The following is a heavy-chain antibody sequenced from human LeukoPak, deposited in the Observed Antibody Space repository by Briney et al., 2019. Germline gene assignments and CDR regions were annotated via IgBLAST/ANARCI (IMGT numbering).Heavy chain of an antibody. CDR3: ARGYCSGGSCYSHFDY. CDR1: GGSFSGYY. CDR2: INHSGST. D-gene: IGHD2-15*01. V-gene: IGHV4-34*01. Sequence: SETLSLTCAVYGGSFSGYYWSWIRQPPGKGLEWIGEINHSGSTNYNPSLKSRVTISVDTSKNQFSLKLSSVTAVDTAVYYCARGYCSGGSCYSHFDYWGQGTLVTVSS. J-gene: IGHJ4*02.